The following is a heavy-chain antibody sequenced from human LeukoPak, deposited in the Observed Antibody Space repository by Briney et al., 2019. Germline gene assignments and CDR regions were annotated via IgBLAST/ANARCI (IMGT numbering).Heavy chain of an antibody. J-gene: IGHJ4*02. CDR1: GYTFTNFG. CDR3: ARDRHRRHYYDSSLHPPLDY. D-gene: IGHD3-22*01. CDR2: ISGYNGNT. V-gene: IGHV1-18*01. Sequence: ASVKVSCKASGYTFTNFGISWVRQAPGQGLEWMGWISGYNGNTNYAQKLQGRVTKTTDTSTSTAYMDLRSLRSDDTAVYYCARDRHRRHYYDSSLHPPLDYWGQGTLVTVSS.